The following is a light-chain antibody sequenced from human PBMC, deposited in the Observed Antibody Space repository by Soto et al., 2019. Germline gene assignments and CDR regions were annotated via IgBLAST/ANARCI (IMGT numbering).Light chain of an antibody. Sequence: QLVLTQPPSASASLGVSVKLTCTLSSGHSAYAIAWHQQRPEKGPRYLMKVNSDGSHTKGDGIPARFSGSSSGDERYLTISGLQSEDEADYYCQTWGTGIQVFGGGTKLTVL. CDR2: VNSDGSH. V-gene: IGLV4-69*01. J-gene: IGLJ3*02. CDR3: QTWGTGIQV. CDR1: SGHSAYA.